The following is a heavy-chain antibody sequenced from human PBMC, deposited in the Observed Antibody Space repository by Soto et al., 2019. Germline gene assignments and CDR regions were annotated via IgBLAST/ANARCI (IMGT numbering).Heavy chain of an antibody. CDR3: AKATATSGGAFEI. CDR1: GFTFSTYA. J-gene: IGHJ3*02. D-gene: IGHD1-1*01. Sequence: GGSLRLSCAASGFTFSTYAMNWVRQAPGKGLEWVSAIGGSASGSAGSTYYADSVKGRFTISRDNSIDRLFLQMNSLRTEDTAVYYCAKATATSGGAFEIYGQGTMVTVSS. CDR2: IGGSASGSAGST. V-gene: IGHV3-23*01.